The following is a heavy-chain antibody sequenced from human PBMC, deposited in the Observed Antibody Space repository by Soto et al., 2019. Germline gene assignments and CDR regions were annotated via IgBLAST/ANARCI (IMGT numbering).Heavy chain of an antibody. D-gene: IGHD6-19*01. CDR3: ARGGVAVAGRKYGMDV. CDR1: GDSVSRNSDA. V-gene: IGHV6-1*01. J-gene: IGHJ6*02. CDR2: TYYRSKWYN. Sequence: SQILSLTCAISGDSVSRNSDAWNWIRQSPSRGLEWLGRTYYRSKWYNDYAVSVKSRITINPDTSKNQFSLKLNSVTPEDTAVYYCARGGVAVAGRKYGMDVWGQGTTVTVSS.